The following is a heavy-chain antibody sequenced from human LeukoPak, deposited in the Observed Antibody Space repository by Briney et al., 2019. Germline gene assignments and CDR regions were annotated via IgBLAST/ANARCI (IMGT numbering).Heavy chain of an antibody. V-gene: IGHV3-11*01. CDR2: ISSSDRTI. CDR1: GFTFRDYD. J-gene: IGHJ4*02. Sequence: PGGSLRLSCAASGFTFRDYDMTWIRQAPGKGLEWVSYISSSDRTIYNAESVKGRFTISRDNAKNSVYLQMNSLRAEDTAVYYCARAPTYGSGSSFDYWGQGTLVTVSS. D-gene: IGHD3-10*01. CDR3: ARAPTYGSGSSFDY.